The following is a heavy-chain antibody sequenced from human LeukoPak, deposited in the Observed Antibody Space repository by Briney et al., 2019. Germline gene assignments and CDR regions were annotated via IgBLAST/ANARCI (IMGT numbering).Heavy chain of an antibody. J-gene: IGHJ3*02. D-gene: IGHD3-22*01. V-gene: IGHV3-33*01. CDR1: GFTFSNYG. CDR3: ARDYYDSSGQLHAGAHAFDI. Sequence: GRSLRLSCAASGFTFSNYGMHWVRQAPGKGLEWVAIIWYDGINKYCADSVKGRFTISRDNSKNTLYLQMNSLRAEDTAVYYCARDYYDSSGQLHAGAHAFDIWGQGTMVTVSS. CDR2: IWYDGINK.